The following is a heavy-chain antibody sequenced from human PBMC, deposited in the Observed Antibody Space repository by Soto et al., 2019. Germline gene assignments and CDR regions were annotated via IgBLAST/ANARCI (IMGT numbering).Heavy chain of an antibody. CDR3: AKDMNWGGMTTIHYFDS. CDR2: ISSNSDTI. D-gene: IGHD4-17*01. Sequence: EVQLVESGGGLVQPGRSLRLSCVASGFTADDYAMHWVRQAPGKGLEWVSGISSNSDTIDYADSVKGRFTISRDNAKKSLFLQMNSLRTEDTALYYCAKDMNWGGMTTIHYFDSWGQGTLVTVSS. J-gene: IGHJ4*02. V-gene: IGHV3-9*02. CDR1: GFTADDYA.